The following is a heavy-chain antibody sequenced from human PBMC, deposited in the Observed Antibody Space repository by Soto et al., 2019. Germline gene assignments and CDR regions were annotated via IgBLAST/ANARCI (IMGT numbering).Heavy chain of an antibody. J-gene: IGHJ4*02. CDR2: IYYSGST. Sequence: SETLSLTCTVSGGSISSSSYYWGWIRQPPGKGLEWIGSIYYSGSTYYNPTLKSRVTISVDTSKNQFSLKLSSVTAADTAVYYCARHRDDSGSYFDYWGQGTLVTVSS. CDR1: GGSISSSSYY. V-gene: IGHV4-39*01. D-gene: IGHD1-26*01. CDR3: ARHRDDSGSYFDY.